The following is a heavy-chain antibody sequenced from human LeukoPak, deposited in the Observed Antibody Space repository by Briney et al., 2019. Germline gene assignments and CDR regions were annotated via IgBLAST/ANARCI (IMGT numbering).Heavy chain of an antibody. CDR2: IYYSGST. CDR3: ARDSSSWNVRDY. Sequence: PSETLSLTCTVSGGSISSSSYYWGWIRQPPGKGLEWIGSIYYSGSTYYNPSLKSRVTISVDTSKNQFSLKLSSVTAADTAVYYCARDSSSWNVRDYWGQGTLVTVSS. J-gene: IGHJ4*02. D-gene: IGHD6-13*01. CDR1: GGSISSSSYY. V-gene: IGHV4-39*07.